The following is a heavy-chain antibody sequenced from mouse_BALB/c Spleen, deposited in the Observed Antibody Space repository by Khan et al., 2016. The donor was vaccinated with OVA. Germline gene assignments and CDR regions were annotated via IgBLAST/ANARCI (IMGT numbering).Heavy chain of an antibody. CDR3: ARLFGKIFGY. J-gene: IGHJ2*01. CDR2: ISSGGSYT. V-gene: IGHV5-9-3*01. CDR1: GFTFSNYA. Sequence: EVELVESGGGLVKPGGSLKLSCAASGFTFSNYAMSWVRQTPEKRLEWVATISSGGSYTYYPDSVKGRFTIPSDDAKNNLYLQMSSLRSDDTAMDCDARLFGKIFGYWGQGTTLTVSS. D-gene: IGHD2-1*01.